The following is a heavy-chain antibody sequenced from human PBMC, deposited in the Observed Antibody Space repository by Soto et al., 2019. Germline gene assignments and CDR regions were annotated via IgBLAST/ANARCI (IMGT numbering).Heavy chain of an antibody. CDR1: GGSVSRDNYH. V-gene: IGHV4-61*01. CDR3: VRTMPSLSWRTAALY. D-gene: IGHD6-13*01. J-gene: IGHJ4*02. Sequence: QVQLQESGPGLVRPSETLSLICSVSGGSVSRDNYHWGWIRQPPGKGLEWIGFLSSSGSNPFNPSLKCLVNMSVETSKNQFSLKLSSMTATDTDMYFCVRTMPSLSWRTAALYWGQGTLVTVSS. CDR2: LSSSGSN.